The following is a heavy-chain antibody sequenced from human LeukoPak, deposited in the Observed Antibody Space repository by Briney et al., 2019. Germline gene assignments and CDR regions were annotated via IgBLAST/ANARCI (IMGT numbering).Heavy chain of an antibody. Sequence: ASVKVSCKASGYTFTGYYMHWVRQAPGQGLEWMGWINPNSGGTNYAQKFQGWVTMTRDTSISTAYMELSRLRSDDTAVYYCARGRPMVRGDHDAFDIWGQGTMVTVSS. CDR2: INPNSGGT. D-gene: IGHD3-10*01. CDR1: GYTFTGYY. CDR3: ARGRPMVRGDHDAFDI. J-gene: IGHJ3*02. V-gene: IGHV1-2*04.